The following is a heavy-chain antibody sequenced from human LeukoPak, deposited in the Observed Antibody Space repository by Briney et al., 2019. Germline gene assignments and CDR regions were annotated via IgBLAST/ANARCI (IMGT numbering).Heavy chain of an antibody. CDR1: GFTFSSYW. D-gene: IGHD6-19*01. Sequence: PGGSLRLSCAASGFTFSSYWMTWVRQAPGKGLEWVANINQDGSTKYYVDSVKGRFTISRDNAKNSLYLQMNSLRAEDTAVYYCARGQYGGWYYWGQGTLLTVSS. J-gene: IGHJ4*02. V-gene: IGHV3-7*03. CDR2: INQDGSTK. CDR3: ARGQYGGWYY.